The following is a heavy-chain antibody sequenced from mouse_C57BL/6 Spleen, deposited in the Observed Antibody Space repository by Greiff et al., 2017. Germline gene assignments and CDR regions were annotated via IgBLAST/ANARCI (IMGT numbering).Heavy chain of an antibody. CDR2: IYPSDGDT. V-gene: IGHV1-52*01. Sequence: QVQLQQSGAELVRPGSSVKLSCKASGYTFTSSWMHWVKQRPVQGLEWIGNIYPSDGDTHYNEKFKGKATLTADKSSSTAYMQLSSLTSEDSAVYDCARRYDYDEDYWGQGTTLTVSS. D-gene: IGHD2-4*01. J-gene: IGHJ2*01. CDR3: ARRYDYDEDY. CDR1: GYTFTSSW.